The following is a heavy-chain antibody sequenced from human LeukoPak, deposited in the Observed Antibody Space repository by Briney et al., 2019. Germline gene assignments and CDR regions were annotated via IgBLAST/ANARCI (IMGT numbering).Heavy chain of an antibody. D-gene: IGHD3-10*01. Sequence: ASVKVSCKASGYTFTGYYMHWVRQAPGQGLEWMGRINPNSGGTNYAQKFQGGVTMTRDTSISTAYMELSRLRSDDTAVYYCARVSVGYYYGSGSRYTDYWGQGTLVTVSS. CDR2: INPNSGGT. J-gene: IGHJ4*02. CDR3: ARVSVGYYYGSGSRYTDY. CDR1: GYTFTGYY. V-gene: IGHV1-2*06.